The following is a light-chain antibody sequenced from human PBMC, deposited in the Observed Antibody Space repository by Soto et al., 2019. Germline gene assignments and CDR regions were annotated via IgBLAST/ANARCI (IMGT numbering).Light chain of an antibody. CDR1: SSDVGGYNY. Sequence: QSALTQPPSASGSPGQSVTISCTGTSSDVGGYNYVSWYQQHPGKAPKLMIYEVSKRPSGVPDRFSGSKSGNTASLTVSGLQAEDEADYYCSSYAGTNKFERVFGGGTKLTVL. J-gene: IGLJ2*01. CDR2: EVS. CDR3: SSYAGTNKFERV. V-gene: IGLV2-8*01.